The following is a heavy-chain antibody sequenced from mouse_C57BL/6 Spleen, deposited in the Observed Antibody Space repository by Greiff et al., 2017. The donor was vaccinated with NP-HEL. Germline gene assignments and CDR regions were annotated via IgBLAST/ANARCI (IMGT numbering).Heavy chain of an antibody. CDR1: GYTFTDYY. J-gene: IGHJ4*01. Sequence: EVQLQQSGPELVKPGASVKISCKASGYTFTDYYMNWVKQSHGKSLEWIGDINPNNGGTSYNQKFKGKATLTVDKSSSTAYMELRSLTSEDSAVYYCARGVGYWGQGTSVTVSS. CDR2: INPNNGGT. V-gene: IGHV1-26*01. CDR3: ARGVGY.